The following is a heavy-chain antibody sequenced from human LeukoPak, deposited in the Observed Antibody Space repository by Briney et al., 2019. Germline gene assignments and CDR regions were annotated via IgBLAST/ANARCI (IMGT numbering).Heavy chain of an antibody. V-gene: IGHV4-4*07. CDR3: AREGFRVVGASWDNYYYMDV. J-gene: IGHJ6*03. CDR1: GGSINSHY. CDR2: IYTRGTT. D-gene: IGHD1-26*01. Sequence: PSETLSLTCTVSGGSINSHYWSWVRQPAGKGLEWIGRIYTRGTTDYNPSLRSRVTMSVDTSKNQFSLKLSSVTAADTAVYYCAREGFRVVGASWDNYYYMDVWGKGTTVTVSS.